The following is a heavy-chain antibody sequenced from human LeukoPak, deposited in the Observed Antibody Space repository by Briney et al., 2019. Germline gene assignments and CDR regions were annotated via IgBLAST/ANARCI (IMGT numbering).Heavy chain of an antibody. CDR3: ASRGELSWFGAVRY. D-gene: IGHD3-16*02. CDR1: GVTFSDFW. Sequence: GGSLRLSCEVSGVTFSDFWMNWVRQVPGKGLEWVAHINQDGSQWSYVGSVRGRFTIFRDNAKKSLYLQMDGLRAEDTAVYYCASRGELSWFGAVRYWGQGTLVTVSS. CDR2: INQDGSQW. J-gene: IGHJ4*02. V-gene: IGHV3-7*01.